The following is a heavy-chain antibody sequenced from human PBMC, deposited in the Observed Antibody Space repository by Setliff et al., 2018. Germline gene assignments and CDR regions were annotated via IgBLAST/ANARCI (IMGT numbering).Heavy chain of an antibody. J-gene: IGHJ4*02. Sequence: TLSLTCTVSGYSISSGYIWGWIRQPPGKGLEWVGNIGHTGSINYNPSLKSRLTISRDTSKNQVSLKLNSVTATDTAVYYCARGLGHGGDSDYWGQGILVTVSS. CDR3: ARGLGHGGDSDY. V-gene: IGHV4-38-2*02. CDR2: IGHTGSI. D-gene: IGHD2-21*02. CDR1: GYSISSGYI.